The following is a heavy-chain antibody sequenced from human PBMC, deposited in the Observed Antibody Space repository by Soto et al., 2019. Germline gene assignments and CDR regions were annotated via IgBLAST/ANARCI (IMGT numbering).Heavy chain of an antibody. Sequence: QVQLEQSGAEVKKPGASVKVSCKASGYTFTSYGISWVRQAPGQGHEWMGWISAYNGNRNYAQKLQGRVTMTTDTSTSTAYRELRSLRSDATAVYYCARISGSDAFDIWGQGTMVTVSS. CDR2: ISAYNGNR. V-gene: IGHV1-18*01. J-gene: IGHJ3*02. CDR3: ARISGSDAFDI. CDR1: GYTFTSYG. D-gene: IGHD3-22*01.